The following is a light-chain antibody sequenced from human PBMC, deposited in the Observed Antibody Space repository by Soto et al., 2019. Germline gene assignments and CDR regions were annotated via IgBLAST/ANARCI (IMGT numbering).Light chain of an antibody. CDR2: LNNDGSH. CDR3: QTWDTGISVV. CDR1: SGHSNYA. V-gene: IGLV4-69*01. Sequence: QLVLTQSPSASASLGASVKLTCTLSSGHSNYAIAWHQQQPEKGPRYLMKLNNDGSHSKGDGIPDRFSGSSSGAERYLTISRLQSEDESDYYCQTWDTGISVVFGGGTKLTVL. J-gene: IGLJ2*01.